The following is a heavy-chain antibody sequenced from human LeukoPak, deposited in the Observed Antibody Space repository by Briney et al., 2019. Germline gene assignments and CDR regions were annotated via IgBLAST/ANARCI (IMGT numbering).Heavy chain of an antibody. CDR2: IIPIFGTA. Sequence: SVKVSCKASGYTFTGYYMHWVRQAPGQGLEWMGGIIPIFGTANYAQKFQGRVTITADESTSTAYMELSSLRSEDTAVYYCARGALGYCTNGVCPFDYWGQGTLVTVSS. D-gene: IGHD2-8*01. J-gene: IGHJ4*02. V-gene: IGHV1-69*13. CDR3: ARGALGYCTNGVCPFDY. CDR1: GYTFTGYY.